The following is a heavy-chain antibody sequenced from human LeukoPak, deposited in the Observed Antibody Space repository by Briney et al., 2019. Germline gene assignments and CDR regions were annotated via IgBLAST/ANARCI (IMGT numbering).Heavy chain of an antibody. CDR1: GFTFSSYW. J-gene: IGHJ4*02. CDR2: IKQDGSEK. D-gene: IGHD2-2*01. Sequence: GGSLRLSCAASGFTFSSYWLTWVRQAPGKGLEQVANIKQDGSEKNYVDSVKGRFTISRDNAKNSLYLQMNSLRAEDTAVYYCASGVPGAMRSALDCWGQGTLVTVSS. CDR3: ASGVPGAMRSALDC. V-gene: IGHV3-7*01.